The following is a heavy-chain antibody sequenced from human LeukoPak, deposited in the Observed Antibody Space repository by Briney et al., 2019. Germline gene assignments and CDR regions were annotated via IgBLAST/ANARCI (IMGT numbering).Heavy chain of an antibody. J-gene: IGHJ4*02. CDR2: IYYIRNT. D-gene: IGHD1-26*01. Sequence: SGTLSLTCTGSGGSVGSAGYYWCWVRQPPGGGLECIGYIYYIRNTNYNPSLKSRVTMSLDPSKNQFSLKLNSVTAADTAVYYCARTQSQSGSYRYYFGYWGQGTLVTVPS. CDR1: GGSVGSAGYY. CDR3: ARTQSQSGSYRYYFGY. V-gene: IGHV4-61*08.